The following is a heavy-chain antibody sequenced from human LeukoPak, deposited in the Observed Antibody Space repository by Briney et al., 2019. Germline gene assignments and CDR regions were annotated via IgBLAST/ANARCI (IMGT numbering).Heavy chain of an antibody. CDR2: ISYNGGDT. J-gene: IGHJ4*02. D-gene: IGHD6-19*01. V-gene: IGHV3-23*01. Sequence: GGSLRLSCAASGFTFRNYGVSWVRQAPGKGLEWVSAISYNGGDTYYADSVKGRFTISRDNSKNTLYLQMNSLRAEDTAVYYCARAGGQWLAPSHFDYWGQGTLVTVSS. CDR3: ARAGGQWLAPSHFDY. CDR1: GFTFRNYG.